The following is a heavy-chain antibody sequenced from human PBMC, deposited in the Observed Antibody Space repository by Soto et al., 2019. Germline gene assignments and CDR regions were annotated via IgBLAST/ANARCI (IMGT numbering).Heavy chain of an antibody. D-gene: IGHD6-6*01. J-gene: IGHJ6*02. CDR1: GDSXSSNSAA. V-gene: IGHV6-1*01. CDR3: ARIHSSSSSDMDV. CDR2: TYYRSKWYN. Sequence: PSQTLSXTCAISGDSXSSNSAAWNWSRQSPSRGLEWLGRTYYRSKWYNDYAVSVKSRITINPDTSKNQFSLQLNSVTPEDTAVYYCARIHSSSSSDMDVWGQGTTVTVSS.